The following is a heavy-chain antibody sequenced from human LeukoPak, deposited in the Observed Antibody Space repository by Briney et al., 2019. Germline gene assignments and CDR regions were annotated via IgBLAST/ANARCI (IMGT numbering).Heavy chain of an antibody. CDR1: GFTFSRYS. CDR2: ISSSSRTSGSSTI. V-gene: IGHV3-48*01. D-gene: IGHD1-26*01. J-gene: IGHJ2*01. CDR3: ARPSGSYWYFDL. Sequence: GGSLRLSCAASGFTFSRYSMSWVRQAPGKGLEWVSYISSSSRTSGSSTIYYADSVKGRFTISRDNSKNTLYLQMNSLRAEDTAVYYCARPSGSYWYFDLWGRGTLVTVSS.